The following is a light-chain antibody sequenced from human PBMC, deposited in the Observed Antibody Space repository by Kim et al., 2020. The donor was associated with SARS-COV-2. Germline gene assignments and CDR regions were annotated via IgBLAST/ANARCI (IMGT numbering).Light chain of an antibody. CDR1: SSNSGAGYE. Sequence: VTISCAGSSSNSGAGYEVHWYQQLPGTAPKLLIYGNSNRPSGVPDRFSGSKSGTSASLAITGLQAEDEADYYCQSYDSSLSGSVFGGGTQLTVL. CDR3: QSYDSSLSGSV. CDR2: GNS. J-gene: IGLJ3*02. V-gene: IGLV1-40*01.